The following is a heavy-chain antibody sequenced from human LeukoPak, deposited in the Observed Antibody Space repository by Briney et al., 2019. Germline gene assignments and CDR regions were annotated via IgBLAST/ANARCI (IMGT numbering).Heavy chain of an antibody. D-gene: IGHD4-17*01. CDR1: GGSISSYY. CDR3: ARDLFDYGDSIGAFDI. Sequence: SETLSLTCTVSGGSISSYYWSWIRQPPGKGLEWIGYIYYSGSTYYNPSLKSRVTISVDTSKNQFSLKLSSVTAADTAVYYCARDLFDYGDSIGAFDIWGQGTMVIVSS. J-gene: IGHJ3*02. CDR2: IYYSGST. V-gene: IGHV4-59*12.